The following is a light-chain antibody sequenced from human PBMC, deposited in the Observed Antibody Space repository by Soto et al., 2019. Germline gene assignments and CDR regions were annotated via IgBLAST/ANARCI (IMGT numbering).Light chain of an antibody. CDR3: CSYAGSYTPSYV. J-gene: IGLJ1*01. CDR1: SSDVGGYNY. V-gene: IGLV2-11*01. CDR2: DVS. Sequence: QSALTQPRSVSGSPGQSVTISCTGTSSDVGGYNYVSWYQQHPGKAPKLMIYDVSKRPSGVPDRFSGSKSGNTASLTISGLHAEDEADYYCCSYAGSYTPSYVFGTGTKLTVL.